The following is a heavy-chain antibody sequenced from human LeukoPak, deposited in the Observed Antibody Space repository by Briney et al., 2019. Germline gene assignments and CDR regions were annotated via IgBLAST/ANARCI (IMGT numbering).Heavy chain of an antibody. D-gene: IGHD3-9*01. Sequence: PGGSLRLSCAASGLTFSSHWMTWVRQAPGKRLEWVANIKEEGSEEYDVDSVKGRLRISRDNSKNSLFLQMNRLRAEDTAVYYCARDSSSCTYFDCLGDAYDVWGQGTMVTVSS. CDR3: ARDSSSCTYFDCLGDAYDV. V-gene: IGHV3-7*01. J-gene: IGHJ3*01. CDR1: GLTFSSHW. CDR2: IKEEGSEE.